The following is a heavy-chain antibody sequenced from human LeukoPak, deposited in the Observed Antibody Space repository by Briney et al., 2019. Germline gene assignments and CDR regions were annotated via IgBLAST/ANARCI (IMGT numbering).Heavy chain of an antibody. CDR2: INHSGST. CDR1: DGSFSGYY. D-gene: IGHD2-2*01. J-gene: IGHJ4*02. CDR3: ALGDVVVPAAN. V-gene: IGHV4-34*01. Sequence: SETLSLTCAVYDGSFSGYYWSWIRQPPGKGLEWIGEINHSGSTNYNPSLKSRVTISVDTSKNQFSLKLSSVTAADTAVYYCALGDVVVPAANWGQGTLVTVSS.